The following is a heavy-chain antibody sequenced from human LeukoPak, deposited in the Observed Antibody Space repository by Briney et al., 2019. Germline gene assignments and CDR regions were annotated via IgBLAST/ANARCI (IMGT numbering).Heavy chain of an antibody. CDR2: IYYSGST. V-gene: IGHV4-59*01. CDR3: VREGDSSGYYFSY. CDR1: GGSISSYY. J-gene: IGHJ4*02. D-gene: IGHD3-22*01. Sequence: PSETLSLPCTVSGGSISSYYWSWIRQPPGKGLEWVGYIYYSGSTNYNPSLKSRVTISVDTSKNQFSLKLSSVTAADTAVYYCVREGDSSGYYFSYWGQGTLVTVSS.